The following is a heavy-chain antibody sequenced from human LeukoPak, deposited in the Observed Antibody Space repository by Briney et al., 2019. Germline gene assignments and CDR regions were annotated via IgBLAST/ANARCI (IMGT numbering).Heavy chain of an antibody. CDR2: INPSGGST. CDR1: GCTFTSYY. Sequence: ASVKVSCKASGCTFTSYYMHWVRQAPGQGLEWMGIINPSGGSTSYAQKFQGRVTMTRDTSTSTVYMELSSLRSEDTAVYYCATETYYDILTGYNWFDPWGQGTLVTVSS. D-gene: IGHD3-9*01. J-gene: IGHJ5*02. CDR3: ATETYYDILTGYNWFDP. V-gene: IGHV1-46*01.